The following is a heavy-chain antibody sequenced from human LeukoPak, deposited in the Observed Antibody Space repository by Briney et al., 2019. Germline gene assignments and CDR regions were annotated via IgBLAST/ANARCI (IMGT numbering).Heavy chain of an antibody. Sequence: GGALRLSCAASGFTFSSYAMSWVRQAPGKGVEGVSGISGSGGTTYYADSVKGGFTISRENSKSTLYVQINSLRAEDTAVYYCAIVVAARQGTIDPWGQGTLVTISS. V-gene: IGHV3-23*01. D-gene: IGHD6-6*01. J-gene: IGHJ5*02. CDR1: GFTFSSYA. CDR2: ISGSGGTT. CDR3: AIVVAARQGTIDP.